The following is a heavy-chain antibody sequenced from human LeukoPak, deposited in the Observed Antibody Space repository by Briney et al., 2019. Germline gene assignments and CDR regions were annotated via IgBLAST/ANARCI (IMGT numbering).Heavy chain of an antibody. CDR3: ARELGYSYGSFDY. D-gene: IGHD5-18*01. CDR2: IIPIFGTA. Sequence: SVKVSCKASGGTFSSYAISWVRQAPGQGLEWMGGIIPIFGTANYAQKFQGRVTITADKSTSTAYMELSSLRALDTAVYYCARELGYSYGSFDYWGQGTLVTVSS. V-gene: IGHV1-69*06. CDR1: GGTFSSYA. J-gene: IGHJ4*02.